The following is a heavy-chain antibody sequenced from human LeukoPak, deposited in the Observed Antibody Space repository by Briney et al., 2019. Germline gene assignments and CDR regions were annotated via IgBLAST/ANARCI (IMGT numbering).Heavy chain of an antibody. CDR1: GFTFSSYS. V-gene: IGHV3-21*03. Sequence: GGSLRLSCAASGFTFSSYSMNWVRQAPGKGLEWVSSISSSSSYIYYADSVKGRSTISRDNAKNSLYLQMNSLRAEDTAVYYCTTDHQIKQLVEIAYFDYWGQGTLVTVSS. CDR3: TTDHQIKQLVEIAYFDY. CDR2: ISSSSSYI. J-gene: IGHJ4*02. D-gene: IGHD6-6*01.